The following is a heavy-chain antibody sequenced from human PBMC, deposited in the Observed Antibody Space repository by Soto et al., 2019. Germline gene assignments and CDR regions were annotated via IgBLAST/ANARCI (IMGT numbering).Heavy chain of an antibody. CDR1: GFTLSTHA. J-gene: IGHJ4*02. Sequence: PGGSLRLSCAVSGFTLSTHASIWVRQGPGKGLEWLSGIDSDGRTFHADSVKGRFTISRDNSKNALYLQMNSLRAEDTAVYYCAKEGYVSGFLWGQGTAVTVSS. CDR3: AKEGYVSGFL. CDR2: IDSDGRT. V-gene: IGHV3-23*01. D-gene: IGHD3-10*01.